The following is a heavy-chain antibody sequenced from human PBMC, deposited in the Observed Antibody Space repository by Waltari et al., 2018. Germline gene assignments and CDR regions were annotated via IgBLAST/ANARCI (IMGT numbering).Heavy chain of an antibody. CDR1: GFTFSSYG. D-gene: IGHD6-19*01. CDR3: AKLSQGKQWLPYDY. Sequence: QVQLVESGGGVVQPGGSLRLSCAASGFTFSSYGMPWVRRAPGKGLEWVAFIRYDGSNKYYADSVKGRFTISRDNSKNTLYLQMNSLRAEDTAVYYCAKLSQGKQWLPYDYWGQGTLVTVSS. CDR2: IRYDGSNK. V-gene: IGHV3-30*02. J-gene: IGHJ4*02.